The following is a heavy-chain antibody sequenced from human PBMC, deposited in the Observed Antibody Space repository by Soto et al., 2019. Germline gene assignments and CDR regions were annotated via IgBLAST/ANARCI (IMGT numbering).Heavy chain of an antibody. CDR2: ISSNSAYI. Sequence: PGGSLRLSCAASGFTFRSFTMNWFRQAPGKGLEWVSTISSNSAYIYYTDALRGRFTISRDNAKNSLHLQMNSLRAEDTAVYYCTRDASRDSSARGWFDPWGPGTLVTVPS. CDR1: GFTFRSFT. J-gene: IGHJ5*02. D-gene: IGHD6-13*01. V-gene: IGHV3-21*01. CDR3: TRDASRDSSARGWFDP.